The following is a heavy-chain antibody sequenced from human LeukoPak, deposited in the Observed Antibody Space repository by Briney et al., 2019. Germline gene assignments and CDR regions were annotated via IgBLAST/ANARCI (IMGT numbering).Heavy chain of an antibody. CDR3: ARGFGSSWFDY. J-gene: IGHJ4*02. CDR1: GYTFTANY. D-gene: IGHD6-13*01. CDR2: INPNGGGT. Sequence: GASVKVSCKASGYTFTANYIHWVRQAPGQGLEWMGWINPNGGGTNYAQKFQGWVTMTRDTSISTLHMELSRLKSDDTAVYYCARGFGSSWFDYWGQGTLVTVSS. V-gene: IGHV1-2*04.